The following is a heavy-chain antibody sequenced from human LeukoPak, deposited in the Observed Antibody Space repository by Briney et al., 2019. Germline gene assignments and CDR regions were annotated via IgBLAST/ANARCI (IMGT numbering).Heavy chain of an antibody. CDR1: GYTFTRYG. J-gene: IGHJ4*02. D-gene: IGHD6-19*01. CDR3: AREDSSGWYYFDY. V-gene: IGHV1-18*04. Sequence: ASVKVSCKASGYTFTRYGIRWVRQAPGQGLEWMGWISAYNGNTHYAQKLQGRVTMTTDTSTSTAYMELRSLRSDDTAVYYCAREDSSGWYYFDYWGQGTLVTVSS. CDR2: ISAYNGNT.